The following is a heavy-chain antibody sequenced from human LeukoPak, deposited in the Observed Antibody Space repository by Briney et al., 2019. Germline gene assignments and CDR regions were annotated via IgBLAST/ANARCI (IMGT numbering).Heavy chain of an antibody. CDR3: ARDVGTLGYYYMDV. Sequence: ASVKVSCKASGYTFTGYYMHWVRQAPGQGLEWMGWINPNSGGTNYAQKFQGWVTMTRDTSISTAYMELSRLRSDDTAVYYCARDVGTLGYYYMDVWGKGTTVTVSS. D-gene: IGHD3-16*01. CDR1: GYTFTGYY. CDR2: INPNSGGT. V-gene: IGHV1-2*04. J-gene: IGHJ6*03.